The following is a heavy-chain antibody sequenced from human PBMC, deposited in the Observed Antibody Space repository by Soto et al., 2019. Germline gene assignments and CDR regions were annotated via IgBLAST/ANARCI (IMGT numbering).Heavy chain of an antibody. V-gene: IGHV1-18*01. CDR3: ARTTYCSGGSCYSAFDI. CDR1: GYTFTSYG. J-gene: IGHJ3*02. CDR2: ISAYNGNT. Sequence: PSVKVSCKASGYTFTSYGISWVRQAPGQGLEWMGWISAYNGNTNYAQKLQGRVTMTTDTSTSTAYMELRSLRSDDTAVYYCARTTYCSGGSCYSAFDIWGQGTMVTVSS. D-gene: IGHD2-15*01.